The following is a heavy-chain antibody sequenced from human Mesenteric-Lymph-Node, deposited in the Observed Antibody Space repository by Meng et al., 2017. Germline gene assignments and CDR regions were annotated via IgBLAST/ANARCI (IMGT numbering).Heavy chain of an antibody. V-gene: IGHV3-21*01. Sequence: GESLKISCAASGFTFSSYSMNWVRQAPGKGLEWVSSISSSSSYIYYADSVKGRFTISRDNAKNPLYLQMNSLRAEDTAVYYCARVSRKYYYDSSGSLDYWGQGTLVTVSS. CDR2: ISSSSSYI. J-gene: IGHJ4*02. CDR1: GFTFSSYS. D-gene: IGHD3-22*01. CDR3: ARVSRKYYYDSSGSLDY.